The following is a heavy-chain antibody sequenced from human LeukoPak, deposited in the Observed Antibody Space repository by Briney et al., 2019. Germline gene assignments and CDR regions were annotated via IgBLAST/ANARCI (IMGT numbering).Heavy chain of an antibody. CDR3: ARGSRYSSGWQGYYYYYYMDV. Sequence: SGTLSLTCTVSGGSISSYYRSWIRQPPGKGLEWIGYIYYSGSTKYNPSLKSRVTISVDTSKNQFSLKLSSLTAADTAVYYCARGSRYSSGWQGYYYYYYMDVWGKGTPVTISS. D-gene: IGHD6-19*01. V-gene: IGHV4-59*12. CDR2: IYYSGST. J-gene: IGHJ6*03. CDR1: GGSISSYY.